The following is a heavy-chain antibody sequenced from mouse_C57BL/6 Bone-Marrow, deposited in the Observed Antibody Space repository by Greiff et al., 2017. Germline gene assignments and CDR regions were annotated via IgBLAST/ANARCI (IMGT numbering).Heavy chain of an antibody. V-gene: IGHV1-19*01. CDR1: GYTFTDYY. Sequence: VQLQQSGPVLVKPGASVKMSCKASGYTFTDYYMNWVKQSHGKSLEWIGVINPYNGGTSYNQKFKGKATLTVDKSSSTAYMELNSLTSEDSAVYYWARGGYFGNFDYWGRGTTLTVSA. J-gene: IGHJ2*01. CDR2: INPYNGGT. CDR3: ARGGYFGNFDY. D-gene: IGHD1-1*02.